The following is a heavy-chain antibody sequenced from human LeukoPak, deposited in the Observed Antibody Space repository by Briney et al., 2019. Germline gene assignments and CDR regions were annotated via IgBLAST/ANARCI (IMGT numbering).Heavy chain of an antibody. J-gene: IGHJ4*02. CDR2: ISGSGGST. CDR3: AKTYSRESGYDFFFHY. CDR1: GFTFSSYA. V-gene: IGHV3-23*01. D-gene: IGHD5-12*01. Sequence: GGSLRLSCAASGFTFSSYAMSWVRQAPGKGLEWVSGISGSGGSTYYADSVKGRFTISRDNSRNTVYLQMNSLRVEDTAVYYCAKTYSRESGYDFFFHYWGQGTRVTVSS.